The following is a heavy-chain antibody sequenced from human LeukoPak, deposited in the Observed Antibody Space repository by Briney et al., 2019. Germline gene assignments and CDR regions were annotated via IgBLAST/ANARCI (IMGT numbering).Heavy chain of an antibody. CDR1: GFTFSSYD. D-gene: IGHD3-16*01. CDR2: IGSAGDT. Sequence: QCGGSLRLSCAASGFTFSSYDMHWVRQATGKGLEWVSAIGSAGDTNYPDSVKGRFTISRENAKNSLYLQMNSLRAGDTAVYYCARATLGFDIWGQGIMVTVSS. J-gene: IGHJ3*02. CDR3: ARATLGFDI. V-gene: IGHV3-13*01.